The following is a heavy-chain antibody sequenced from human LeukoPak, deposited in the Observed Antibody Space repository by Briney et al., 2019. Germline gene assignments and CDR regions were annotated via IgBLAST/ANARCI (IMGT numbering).Heavy chain of an antibody. CDR1: GFTVSSNY. J-gene: IGHJ4*02. CDR2: VSDDGSNT. CDR3: ARDKIAVAGTHFDY. Sequence: GGSLRLSCAASGFTVSSNYMNWVRQAPGKGLEWVAVVSDDGSNTYYADSVKGRFSISRDNSKNTLYLQMNSLRAEDTAVYYCARDKIAVAGTHFDYWGQGTLVTVSS. V-gene: IGHV3-30-3*01. D-gene: IGHD6-19*01.